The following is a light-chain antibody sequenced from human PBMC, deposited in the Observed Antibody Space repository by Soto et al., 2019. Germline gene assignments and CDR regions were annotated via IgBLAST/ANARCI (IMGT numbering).Light chain of an antibody. J-gene: IGLJ2*01. Sequence: QSVLTQPPSASGTPGQRVTISCSGSSSNIGSNTVNWYQQLPGTAPKLLIYSNNQPPSGVPYRFSGSKSGTSASLAISGLQSEDEADYYCAAWDDSLNGSVVFGGGTKLTVL. CDR1: SSNIGSNT. CDR3: AAWDDSLNGSVV. CDR2: SNN. V-gene: IGLV1-44*01.